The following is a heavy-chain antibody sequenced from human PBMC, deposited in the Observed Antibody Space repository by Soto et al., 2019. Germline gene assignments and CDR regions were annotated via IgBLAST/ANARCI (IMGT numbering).Heavy chain of an antibody. Sequence: GGSLRLSCAASGFTVSSNYMSWVRQAPGKGLEWVSVIYSGGSTYYADSVKGRFTISRDNSKNTLYLQMNSLRAEDTAVYYCARDRGWSSGWYDGFDYWGQGTLVTVSS. CDR2: IYSGGST. CDR1: GFTVSSNY. J-gene: IGHJ4*02. V-gene: IGHV3-66*01. CDR3: ARDRGWSSGWYDGFDY. D-gene: IGHD6-19*01.